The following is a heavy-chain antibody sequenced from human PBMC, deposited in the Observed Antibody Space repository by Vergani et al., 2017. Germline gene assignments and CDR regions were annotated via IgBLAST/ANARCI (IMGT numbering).Heavy chain of an antibody. CDR2: ISWNSGSI. D-gene: IGHD3-22*01. CDR3: AKAYYYDSSGIPGGRYYFDY. J-gene: IGHJ4*02. Sequence: EVQLVESGGGLVQPGRSLRLSCAASGFTFDDYAMHWVRQAPGKGLEWVSVISWNSGSIGYADSVKGRFTISRDNAKNSLYLQMNSLRAEDTALYYCAKAYYYDSSGIPGGRYYFDYWGQGTLVTVSS. V-gene: IGHV3-9*01. CDR1: GFTFDDYA.